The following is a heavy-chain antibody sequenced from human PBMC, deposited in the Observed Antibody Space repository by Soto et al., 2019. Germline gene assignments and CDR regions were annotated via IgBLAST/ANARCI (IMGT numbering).Heavy chain of an antibody. D-gene: IGHD3-10*01. CDR2: IYYSGST. Sequence: SETLSLTCTVSAGSISSGGYDWGWIRQHQGKGLVWIGYIYYSGSTYYNPSLRSRVTKTVDTSKNQFSLKLSSVTAADTAVYYWARDSGIIMVRGVDYYYYGMDVWGQGTTVTVSS. CDR3: ARDSGIIMVRGVDYYYYGMDV. CDR1: AGSISSGGYD. J-gene: IGHJ6*02. V-gene: IGHV4-31*03.